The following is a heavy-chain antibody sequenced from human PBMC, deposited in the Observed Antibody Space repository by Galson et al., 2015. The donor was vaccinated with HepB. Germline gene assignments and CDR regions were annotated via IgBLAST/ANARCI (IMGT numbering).Heavy chain of an antibody. J-gene: IGHJ6*03. CDR3: ARDGATTGTTSGYYYYYYMDV. CDR2: INPNSGGT. D-gene: IGHD1-1*01. Sequence: SVKVSCKASGYTFTGYYMHWVRQAPGQGLEWMGWINPNSGGTNYAQKFQGRVTMTRDTSISTAYMELSRLRSDDTAVYYCARDGATTGTTSGYYYYYYMDVWGKGTTVTVSS. CDR1: GYTFTGYY. V-gene: IGHV1-2*02.